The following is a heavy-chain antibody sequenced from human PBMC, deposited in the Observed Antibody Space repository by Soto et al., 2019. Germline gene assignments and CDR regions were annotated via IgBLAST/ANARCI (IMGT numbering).Heavy chain of an antibody. D-gene: IGHD6-19*01. J-gene: IGHJ4*02. CDR2: ISYDGSNK. CDR1: GFPFSNAW. V-gene: IGHV3-30*03. CDR3: AIYSSGWYPLDY. Sequence: GGSLRLSCAASGFPFSNAWMNWVRQAPGKGLEWVAVISYDGSNKYYADSVKGRFTISRDNSKNTLYLQMNSLRAEDTAVYYCAIYSSGWYPLDYWGQGTLVTVSS.